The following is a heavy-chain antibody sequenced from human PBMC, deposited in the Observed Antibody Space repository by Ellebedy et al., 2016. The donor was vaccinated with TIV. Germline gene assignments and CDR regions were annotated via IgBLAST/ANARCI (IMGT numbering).Heavy chain of an antibody. CDR1: GFMFRDYY. J-gene: IGHJ5*02. D-gene: IGHD3-10*01. V-gene: IGHV3-11*06. CDR3: VRLTGSYYPSGSYPDH. CDR2: ISSDSGYT. Sequence: PGGSLRLSCAVSGFMFRDYYMSWVRQAPGKGLEWISYISSDSGYTNYADSVKGRFTISRDDAKNSLYLHMSSLRAEDTAVYFCVRLTGSYYPSGSYPDHWGQGTLVTVSS.